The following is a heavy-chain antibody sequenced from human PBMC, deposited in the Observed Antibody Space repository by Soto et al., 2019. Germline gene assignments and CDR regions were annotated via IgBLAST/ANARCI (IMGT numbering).Heavy chain of an antibody. V-gene: IGHV4-31*03. CDR2: IYSSGNT. J-gene: IGHJ2*01. CDR1: GGSISSGGYY. CDR3: ARGRFWYFDL. Sequence: QVQLQESGPGLVKPSQTLSLTCTVSGGSISSGGYYWSWIRQHPGKDLEWIAYIYSSGNTDYNPSLKSRVIMSVDTSKNQFPLKLSSVTAADTAVYYCARGRFWYFDLWGRGSLVSVSS.